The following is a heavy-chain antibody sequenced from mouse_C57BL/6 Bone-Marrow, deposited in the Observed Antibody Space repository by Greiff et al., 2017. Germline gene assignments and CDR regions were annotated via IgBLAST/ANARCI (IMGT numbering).Heavy chain of an antibody. Sequence: VQLQQSGAELARPGASVKLSCKASGYTFTSYGISWVKQRTGQGLEWIGEIYPRSGNTYYNEKFQGKATLTADKSSSTAYMELRSLTSEDSAVYFCARYDGYTGFAYWGQGTLVTVSA. CDR3: ARYDGYTGFAY. CDR1: GYTFTSYG. V-gene: IGHV1-81*01. CDR2: IYPRSGNT. J-gene: IGHJ3*01. D-gene: IGHD2-2*01.